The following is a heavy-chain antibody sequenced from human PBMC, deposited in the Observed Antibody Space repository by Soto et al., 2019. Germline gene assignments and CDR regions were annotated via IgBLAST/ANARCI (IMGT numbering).Heavy chain of an antibody. CDR3: ARIPTNEYDYVWGSYRRDDYYYGMDV. CDR1: GFSLSTSEMC. CDR2: IDWDDDK. J-gene: IGHJ6*02. V-gene: IGHV2-70*01. D-gene: IGHD3-16*02. Sequence: SGPTLVNPTQALTLTCTFSGFSLSTSEMCVSWIRQPPGKALEWLALIDWDDDKYYSTSLKTRLTISKDTSKNQVVLTMTNMDPVDTATYYCARIPTNEYDYVWGSYRRDDYYYGMDVWGQGTTVTVSS.